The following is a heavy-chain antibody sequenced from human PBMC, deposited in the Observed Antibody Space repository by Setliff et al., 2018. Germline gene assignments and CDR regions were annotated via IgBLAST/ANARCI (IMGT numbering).Heavy chain of an antibody. D-gene: IGHD6-19*01. CDR3: ARGQLAVAGSAVDY. J-gene: IGHJ4*02. V-gene: IGHV1-8*02. CDR1: GYTFTNYD. Sequence: GASVKVSCKASGYTFTNYDINWVRQATGQGLEWMGWMSPNSGDTGYAQKFQGRVTMTRDTSINTAYMEVSSLRSEDTAVYYCARGQLAVAGSAVDYWGQGTLVTV. CDR2: MSPNSGDT.